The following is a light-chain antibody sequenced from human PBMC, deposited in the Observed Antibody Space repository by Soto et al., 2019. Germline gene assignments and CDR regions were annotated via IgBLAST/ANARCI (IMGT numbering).Light chain of an antibody. Sequence: QSALTQPASVSGSPGQSSTISCTATTSDVGDYNYVSWYQQYPGNAPKPIIYHVSNRPSGVSNRFSGSKSGDTASLTISGLQAEDEADYYCSSYISGGSVIFGGGTKLTVL. CDR1: TSDVGDYNY. V-gene: IGLV2-14*01. J-gene: IGLJ2*01. CDR2: HVS. CDR3: SSYISGGSVI.